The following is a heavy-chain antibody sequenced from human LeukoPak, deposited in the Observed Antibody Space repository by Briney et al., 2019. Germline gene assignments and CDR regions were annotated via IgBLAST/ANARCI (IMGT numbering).Heavy chain of an antibody. CDR2: ISAYNGNT. V-gene: IGHV1-18*01. Sequence: ASVKLSCKSSGYTFTSYGISWVRQARGQGLEWMGWISAYNGNTNYAQKLQGRVTMTTDTSTSTAYMELRSLRSEDTAVYYCAALHFGGVTNDAFDIRGQGTMVTVSS. CDR1: GYTFTSYG. D-gene: IGHD3-16*01. CDR3: AALHFGGVTNDAFDI. J-gene: IGHJ3*02.